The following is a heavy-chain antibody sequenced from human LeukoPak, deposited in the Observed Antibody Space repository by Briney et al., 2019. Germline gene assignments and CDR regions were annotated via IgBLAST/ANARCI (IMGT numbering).Heavy chain of an antibody. V-gene: IGHV3-21*01. J-gene: IGHJ4*02. CDR2: ISSGSSAI. Sequence: SGGSLRLSCAASRFTFSSYSMTWVRQAPGKGLEWVSIISSGSSAIFSADALKGRFTISRDDAKNLLYLDMNSLRAEDTAVYYCARGHTAVTRHFDFWGQGTLVTVSS. D-gene: IGHD4-17*01. CDR3: ARGHTAVTRHFDF. CDR1: RFTFSSYS.